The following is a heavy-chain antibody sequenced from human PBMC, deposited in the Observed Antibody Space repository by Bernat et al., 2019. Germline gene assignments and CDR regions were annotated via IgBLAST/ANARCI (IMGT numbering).Heavy chain of an antibody. CDR1: GFTFRSYG. CDR3: AKQLGGAYDSSGYYGVHY. J-gene: IGHJ4*02. V-gene: IGHV3-30*18. D-gene: IGHD3-22*01. CDR2: ISYDGSKI. Sequence: VQLVESGGGAVQPGRPLRLSCAASGFTFRSYGIHWVRQAPGKGLEWVAAISYDGSKIFYADSVKGRFTISRDNSKSTSYLQMNSLRAEDTAVYYCAKQLGGAYDSSGYYGVHYWGQGTLVTVSS.